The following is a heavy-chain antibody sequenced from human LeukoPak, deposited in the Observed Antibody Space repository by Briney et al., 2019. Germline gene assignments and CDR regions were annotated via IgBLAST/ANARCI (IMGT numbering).Heavy chain of an antibody. J-gene: IGHJ4*02. Sequence: GGSLRLSCAASGFTFSSYWMHWVRQTPGKGLVWVSRIKGDGSDTLYADSVKGRFTISRDNSKNTLYLQTSSLGVDDTAVYYCARASTTVPNLLDFWGQGALVSVSS. CDR3: ARASTTVPNLLDF. V-gene: IGHV3-74*01. D-gene: IGHD4-17*01. CDR1: GFTFSSYW. CDR2: IKGDGSDT.